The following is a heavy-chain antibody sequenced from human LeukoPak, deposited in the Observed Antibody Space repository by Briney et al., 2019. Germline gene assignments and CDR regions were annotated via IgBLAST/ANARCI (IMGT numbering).Heavy chain of an antibody. CDR2: INHSGST. CDR3: ATEIVVTGGRVDY. Sequence: SETLSLTCAAYGGSFSGYYWSWIRQPPGKGLEWIGEINHSGSTNYNPSLKSRVTISVDTSKNQFSLKLSSVTAADTAVYYCATEIVVTGGRVDYWGQGTLVTVSS. J-gene: IGHJ4*02. D-gene: IGHD5-12*01. CDR1: GGSFSGYY. V-gene: IGHV4-34*01.